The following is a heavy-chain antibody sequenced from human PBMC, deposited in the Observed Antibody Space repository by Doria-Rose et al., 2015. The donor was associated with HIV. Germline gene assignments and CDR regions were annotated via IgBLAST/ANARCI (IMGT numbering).Heavy chain of an antibody. Sequence: KPSETLSLTCAVYDGSFSGYYWTWIRQSPGKGLEWIGEINHGGSTNYNPSLKSRVTISLDMSKNQFSLKVTSVTAADTAVYYCARGPSDFGDYVAFQHWGQGTLVTVPS. CDR3: ARGPSDFGDYVAFQH. D-gene: IGHD4-17*01. V-gene: IGHV4-34*01. J-gene: IGHJ1*01. CDR1: DGSFSGYY. CDR2: INHGGST.